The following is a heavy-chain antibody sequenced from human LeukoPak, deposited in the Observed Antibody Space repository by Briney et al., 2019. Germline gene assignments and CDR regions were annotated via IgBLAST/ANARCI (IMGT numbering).Heavy chain of an antibody. Sequence: GESLKISFRGSGYRFTSYWIAWVRQMPGKGLEWMGIIYPGDSDTRYSPSFQGQVTISADKSISTAYLQWSSLKASDTAMYYCARLSRAVLTYGMDVWGKGTTVTVSS. D-gene: IGHD6-19*01. CDR2: IYPGDSDT. CDR3: ARLSRAVLTYGMDV. CDR1: GYRFTSYW. V-gene: IGHV5-51*01. J-gene: IGHJ6*04.